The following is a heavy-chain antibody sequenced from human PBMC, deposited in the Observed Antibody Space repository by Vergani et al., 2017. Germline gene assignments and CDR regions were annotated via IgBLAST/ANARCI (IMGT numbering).Heavy chain of an antibody. Sequence: QVQLQESGPGLVKPSQTLSLTCTVSGGSISSGSYYWSWIRQPAGKGLEWIGRIYTSGSTNYNPSLKSRVTISVDTSKNQFSLKLSSVTAADTAVYYCARGLAAAGTEFDYWGQGTLVTVSS. D-gene: IGHD6-13*01. CDR3: ARGLAAAGTEFDY. V-gene: IGHV4-61*02. J-gene: IGHJ4*02. CDR1: GGSISSGSYY. CDR2: IYTSGST.